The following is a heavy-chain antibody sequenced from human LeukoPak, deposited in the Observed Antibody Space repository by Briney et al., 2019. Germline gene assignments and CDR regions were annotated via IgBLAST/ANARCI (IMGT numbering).Heavy chain of an antibody. J-gene: IGHJ5*02. D-gene: IGHD3-10*01. V-gene: IGHV4-39*01. CDR1: SSSISSNSYY. Sequence: PSETLSLTCTVSSSSISSNSYYWAWIRQPPGKGLEWIGSINYFGSTYYNPSLKSRVTMAVDTSKNQLSLRLSSVTAADTAVFYCARRVPYGSASYEFDTWGQGTLVTVSS. CDR2: INYFGST. CDR3: ARRVPYGSASYEFDT.